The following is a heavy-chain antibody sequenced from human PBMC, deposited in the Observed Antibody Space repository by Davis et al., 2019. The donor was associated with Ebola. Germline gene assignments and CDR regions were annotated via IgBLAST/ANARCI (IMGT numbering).Heavy chain of an antibody. CDR3: AKDIVVVPAARPDAFDI. V-gene: IGHV3-23*01. D-gene: IGHD2-2*02. Sequence: GESLKISCAASGFISSSYWMSWVRQAPGKGLEWVSAISGSGGSTYYADSVKGRFTISRDNSKNTLYLQMNSLRAEDTALYYCAKDIVVVPAARPDAFDIWGQGTMVTVSS. J-gene: IGHJ3*02. CDR2: ISGSGGST. CDR1: GFISSSYW.